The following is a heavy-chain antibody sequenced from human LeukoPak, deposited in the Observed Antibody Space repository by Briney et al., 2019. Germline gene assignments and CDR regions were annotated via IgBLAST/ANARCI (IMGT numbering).Heavy chain of an antibody. Sequence: SETLSLTCAVYGGSFSGYYWSWIRQPPGKGLEWIGEINHSGSTNYNPSLKSRVTISVDTSKNQFSLKLSSVTAADTAVYYCARVALYSSSSGDYYYMDVWGKGTTVTVSS. CDR2: INHSGST. CDR1: GGSFSGYY. J-gene: IGHJ6*03. D-gene: IGHD6-6*01. CDR3: ARVALYSSSSGDYYYMDV. V-gene: IGHV4-34*01.